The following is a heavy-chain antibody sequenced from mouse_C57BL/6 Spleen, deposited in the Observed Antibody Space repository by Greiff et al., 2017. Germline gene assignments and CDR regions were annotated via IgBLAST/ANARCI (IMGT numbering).Heavy chain of an antibody. CDR1: GYTFTSYS. CDR2: IYPRSGNT. CDR3: AREVVAERGYFDY. Sequence: VQLQQSGAELARPGASVKLSCKASGYTFTSYSISWVKQRTGQGLEWIGEIYPRSGNTYYNEKFKGKATLTADKSSSTAYMELRSLTSEDSAVYFCAREVVAERGYFDYWGQGTTLTVSS. J-gene: IGHJ2*01. V-gene: IGHV1-81*01. D-gene: IGHD1-1*01.